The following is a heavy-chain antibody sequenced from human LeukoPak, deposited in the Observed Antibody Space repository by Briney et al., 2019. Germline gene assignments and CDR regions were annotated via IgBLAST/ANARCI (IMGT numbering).Heavy chain of an antibody. D-gene: IGHD3-22*01. Sequence: ASVKVSCKASGYTFTGYYIYWVRQAPGQGLEWMGWINPNSGGTNYAQKFQGRVTMTRDTSISTAYMELSSLRSDDTAVYYCAREILYDSSGIDAFDIWGQGTMVTVSS. CDR1: GYTFTGYY. V-gene: IGHV1-2*02. CDR2: INPNSGGT. CDR3: AREILYDSSGIDAFDI. J-gene: IGHJ3*02.